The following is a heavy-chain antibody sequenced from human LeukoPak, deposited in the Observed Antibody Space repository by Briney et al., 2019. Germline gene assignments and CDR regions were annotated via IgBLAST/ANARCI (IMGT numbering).Heavy chain of an antibody. D-gene: IGHD6-13*01. CDR2: IKQDGSEK. CDR3: ARGAGYSSSLGLFDY. CDR1: GFTFSSYW. V-gene: IGHV3-7*03. J-gene: IGHJ4*02. Sequence: PGGSLRLSCAASGFTFSSYWMSWVRQAPGKGLEWVANIKQDGSEKYYVDSVKGRFTISRDNAKNSLYLQMNSLRAEDTAVYYCARGAGYSSSLGLFDYWGQGTLVTVSS.